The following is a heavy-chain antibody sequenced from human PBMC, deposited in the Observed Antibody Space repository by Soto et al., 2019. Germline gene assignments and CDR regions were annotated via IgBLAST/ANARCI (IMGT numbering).Heavy chain of an antibody. CDR2: IHDRGTT. D-gene: IGHD2-21*02. V-gene: IGHV4-39*01. CDR1: GDSIRGSNYF. J-gene: IGHJ3*02. CDR3: ARPPTANLDAFEI. Sequence: QLQLQESGPGLVKPSETLSLTCTVSGDSIRGSNYFWGWIRQPPGKGLEWIGSIHDRGTTYYSPSLRSRVTISADKSKNQFSLKLNSVTAADTAVYYCARPPTANLDAFEIWGQGTMVTVSS.